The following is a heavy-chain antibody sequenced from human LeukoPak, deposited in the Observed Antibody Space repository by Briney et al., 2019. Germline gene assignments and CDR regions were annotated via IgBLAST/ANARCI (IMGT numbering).Heavy chain of an antibody. Sequence: GALVKVSCKVSEYTLTELSMHWVRQAPGKGLEWMGGFDPEDGETIYAQKFQGRVTMTEDTSTDTAYMELSSLRSEDTAVYYCATDWGCSSTSCYALRHWGQGTLVTVSS. J-gene: IGHJ4*02. CDR3: ATDWGCSSTSCYALRH. CDR2: FDPEDGET. V-gene: IGHV1-24*01. CDR1: EYTLTELS. D-gene: IGHD2-2*01.